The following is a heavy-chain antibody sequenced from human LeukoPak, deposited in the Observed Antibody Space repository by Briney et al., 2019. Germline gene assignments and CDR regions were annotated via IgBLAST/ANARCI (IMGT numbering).Heavy chain of an antibody. Sequence: SETLSLTCTVSGGSISSYYWSWIRQPPGKGLEWIGYIYYSGSTNYNPSLKSRVTISVDTSKNQFSLKPSSVTAADTAVYYCARKETTSFDYWGQGTLVTVSS. CDR2: IYYSGST. V-gene: IGHV4-59*12. J-gene: IGHJ4*02. CDR3: ARKETTSFDY. D-gene: IGHD1-7*01. CDR1: GGSISSYY.